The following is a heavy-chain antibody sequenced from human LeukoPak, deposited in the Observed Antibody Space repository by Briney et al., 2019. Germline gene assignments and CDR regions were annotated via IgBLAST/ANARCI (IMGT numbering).Heavy chain of an antibody. V-gene: IGHV4-30-2*01. J-gene: IGHJ3*02. CDR2: IYHSGST. Sequence: LRLSCAASGGSISSGGYSWGWLRQPPGQGLEWIVYIYHSGSTYDNPSLKSRVTISVDRSKNQFSLKLSSVTAADTAVYYCARGVRPRGIGVVIQAFDIWGQGTMVTASS. CDR3: ARGVRPRGIGVVIQAFDI. D-gene: IGHD3-22*01. CDR1: GGSISSGGYS.